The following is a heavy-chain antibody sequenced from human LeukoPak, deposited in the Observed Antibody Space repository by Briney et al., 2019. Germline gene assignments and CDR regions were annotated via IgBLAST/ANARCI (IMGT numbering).Heavy chain of an antibody. Sequence: PGGSLRLSCAASGFTFSSYEMNWVRQAPGKGLEWVSYISSSGSTIYYADSVKGRFTISRDNSKNTLYLQMNSLRAEDTAVYYCAKSEFVVVPAAEDYWGQGTLVTVSS. V-gene: IGHV3-48*03. D-gene: IGHD2-2*01. J-gene: IGHJ4*02. CDR3: AKSEFVVVPAAEDY. CDR2: ISSSGSTI. CDR1: GFTFSSYE.